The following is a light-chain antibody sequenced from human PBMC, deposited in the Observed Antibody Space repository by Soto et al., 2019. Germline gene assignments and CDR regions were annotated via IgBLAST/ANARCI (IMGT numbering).Light chain of an antibody. CDR2: NVN. J-gene: IGLJ1*01. CDR3: LSCTSSTTYV. V-gene: IGLV2-14*03. Sequence: QSVLTQPASVSGSPGQSITISCSGTNSDIGAYDYVSWYQQHPGKPPKLIIYNVNNRPSGVSFRFSGSKSANTASLTISGLQTEDEADYYCLSCTSSTTYVFGTGTKVTVL. CDR1: NSDIGAYDY.